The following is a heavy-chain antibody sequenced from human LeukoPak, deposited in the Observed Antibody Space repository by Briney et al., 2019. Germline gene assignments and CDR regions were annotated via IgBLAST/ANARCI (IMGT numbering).Heavy chain of an antibody. J-gene: IGHJ4*02. V-gene: IGHV1-18*01. D-gene: IGHD2-15*01. CDR1: GYSFSSYG. Sequence: ASVKVSCKASGYSFSSYGISWVRQAPGQGLEWMGWISAYNGNTNYAQRLQGRVTMTTDTSTSTAYMELRSLTSDDTAVYYCARVPSGGPFDYWGQGTLVTVSS. CDR2: ISAYNGNT. CDR3: ARVPSGGPFDY.